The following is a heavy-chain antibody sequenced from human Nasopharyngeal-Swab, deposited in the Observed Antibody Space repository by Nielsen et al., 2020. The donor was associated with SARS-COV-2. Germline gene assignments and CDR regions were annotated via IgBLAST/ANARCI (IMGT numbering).Heavy chain of an antibody. CDR2: IWYDRSNK. J-gene: IGHJ4*02. CDR3: ARDFAFSDSSGYYHF. D-gene: IGHD3-22*01. CDR1: GFTFSNYG. V-gene: IGHV3-33*01. Sequence: GESLKISCAASGFTFSNYGMHWVRQAPGKGLEWVAVIWYDRSNKYYADSVKGRFTISRDNSKNTLYLQMNSLRAEDTAVYYCARDFAFSDSSGYYHFWGQGTLVTVSS.